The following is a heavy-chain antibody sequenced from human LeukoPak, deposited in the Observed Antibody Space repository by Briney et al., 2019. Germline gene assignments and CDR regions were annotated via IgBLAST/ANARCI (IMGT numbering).Heavy chain of an antibody. CDR2: ISAYNGYT. V-gene: IGHV1-18*01. D-gene: IGHD1-26*01. CDR1: GYTFTSYG. Sequence: ASVKVSCKASGYTFTSYGISWVRQAPGQGLEWMGWISAYNGYTKYAEKLQGRVTMTTDTSTSTAYMELRSLRSDDTAVYYCARDGTLVGATSYYFDYWGQGTLVTVPS. CDR3: ARDGTLVGATSYYFDY. J-gene: IGHJ4*02.